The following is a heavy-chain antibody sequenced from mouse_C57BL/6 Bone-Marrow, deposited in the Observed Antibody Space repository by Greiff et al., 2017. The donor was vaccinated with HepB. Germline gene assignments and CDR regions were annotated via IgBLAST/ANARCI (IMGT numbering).Heavy chain of an antibody. J-gene: IGHJ3*01. CDR3: ASPYGVFAY. Sequence: EVQLQESGGGLVQPGGSLSLSCAASGFTFTDYYMSWVRQPPGKALEWLGFIRNKANGYTTEYSASVKGRFTISRDNSQSILYLQMNALRAEDSATYYCASPYGVFAYWGQGTLVTVSA. V-gene: IGHV7-3*01. D-gene: IGHD1-1*02. CDR1: GFTFTDYY. CDR2: IRNKANGYTT.